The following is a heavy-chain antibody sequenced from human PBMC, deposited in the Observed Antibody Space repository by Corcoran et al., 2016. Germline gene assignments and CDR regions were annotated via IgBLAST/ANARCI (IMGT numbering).Heavy chain of an antibody. V-gene: IGHV4-39*01. CDR2: IYYSGST. CDR1: GGSISSSSYY. J-gene: IGHJ4*02. D-gene: IGHD3-3*01. Sequence: QLQLQESGPGLVKPSETLSLTCTVSGGSISSSSYYWGWIRQPPGKGLEWIGSIYYSGSTYYNPSLKSRVTISVDTSKNQFSLKLSSVTAADTAVYYCVIYDFWGGYHDFDYWGQGTLVTVSS. CDR3: VIYDFWGGYHDFDY.